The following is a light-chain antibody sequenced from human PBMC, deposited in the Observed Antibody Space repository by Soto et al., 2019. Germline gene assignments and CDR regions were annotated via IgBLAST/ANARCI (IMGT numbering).Light chain of an antibody. Sequence: DIVMTQSTLSLPVTPGEPASISCRSSQSLLHSNGDNYLAWYVQKAGQSPQLLIYLGSNRASGVPDRLSGSGSGTDFTLKISRVEAEDVGVYYCMQGLQTPRTFVPGTKADIK. CDR1: QSLLHSNGDNY. J-gene: IGKJ3*01. V-gene: IGKV2-28*01. CDR3: MQGLQTPRT. CDR2: LGS.